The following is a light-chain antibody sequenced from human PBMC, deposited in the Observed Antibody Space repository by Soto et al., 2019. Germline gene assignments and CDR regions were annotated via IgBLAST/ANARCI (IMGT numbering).Light chain of an antibody. V-gene: IGKV3-15*01. Sequence: VMTQARATLSFXPXEGXTXXXRASQTINNNVAWYQLKDGQVPRLVIYGASTRATDIPARFSGSGSGTEFTLTISSLQSEDFAEYHCQQYNNWPQTFGQGTKVDIK. CDR3: QQYNNWPQT. CDR2: GAS. J-gene: IGKJ1*01. CDR1: QTINNN.